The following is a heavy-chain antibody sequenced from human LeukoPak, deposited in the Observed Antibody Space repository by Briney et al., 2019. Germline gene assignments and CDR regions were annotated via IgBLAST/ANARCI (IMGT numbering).Heavy chain of an antibody. V-gene: IGHV4-59*01. CDR2: IDYSGST. Sequence: SETLSLTCTVSGGSLHNYYWSWIRQPPGKGLEWIGYIDYSGSTNYNPSLKSRVTISVDTSQNQFSLKLSSVTAADTAVYYCARDRALGSGKYYFDYWGQGTLVTV. D-gene: IGHD3-16*01. J-gene: IGHJ4*02. CDR1: GGSLHNYY. CDR3: ARDRALGSGKYYFDY.